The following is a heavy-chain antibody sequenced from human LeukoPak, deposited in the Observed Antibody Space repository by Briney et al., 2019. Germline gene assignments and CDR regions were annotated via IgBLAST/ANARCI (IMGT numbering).Heavy chain of an antibody. Sequence: PSGTLSLTCAVSGGSISSSNWWSWVRQPPGKGLEWIGEIYRSGSTNYNPSLKSRVTISVDTSKNQFSLKLSSVTAADTAVYYCARKQSRKGYCSGGSCYRGVGYYYYYMDVWGKGTTVTVSS. J-gene: IGHJ6*03. D-gene: IGHD2-15*01. CDR2: IYRSGST. V-gene: IGHV4-4*02. CDR3: ARKQSRKGYCSGGSCYRGVGYYYYYMDV. CDR1: GGSISSSNW.